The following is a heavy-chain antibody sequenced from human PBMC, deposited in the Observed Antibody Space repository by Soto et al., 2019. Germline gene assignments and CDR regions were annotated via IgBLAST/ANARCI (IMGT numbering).Heavy chain of an antibody. V-gene: IGHV1-18*01. D-gene: IGHD2-21*01. CDR2: ISAYNGDT. CDR3: ARCGDFAWRSMIPFDT. J-gene: IGHJ5*02. CDR1: GYTFNTYG. Sequence: QGQLVQSGAEVKKPGASVKVSCKASGYTFNTYGITWFRQAPGQGLEWMGWISAYNGDTTHKENFQDRLTLPTESTTSPAYMALRSLSYDDTAVYYCARCGDFAWRSMIPFDTWGQGTLVIVSS.